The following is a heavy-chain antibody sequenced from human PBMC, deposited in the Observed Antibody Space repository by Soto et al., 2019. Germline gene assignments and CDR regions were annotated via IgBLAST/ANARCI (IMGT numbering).Heavy chain of an antibody. CDR1: GFTFSNYG. CDR2: ISYDGSNE. J-gene: IGHJ4*02. D-gene: IGHD2-2*01. Sequence: QVQLVESGGGVVQPGRSLRLSCAASGFTFSNYGMQWVRQAPGKGLEWVALISYDGSNEYCADSVKGRFTISRDNSKNTLYLQMNSLRAEDTAAYYCAKVYCSSTTCMFDYWGQGTLVTVSS. V-gene: IGHV3-30*18. CDR3: AKVYCSSTTCMFDY.